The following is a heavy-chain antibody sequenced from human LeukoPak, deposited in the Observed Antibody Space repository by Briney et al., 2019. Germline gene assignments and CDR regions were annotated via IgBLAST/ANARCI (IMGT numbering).Heavy chain of an antibody. CDR3: AREAWIAATNY. CDR2: IKEDGSEK. CDR1: GFTFSTYW. Sequence: PGGSLRLSCAASGFTFSTYWMSWVRQAPGKGLEWVVDIKEDGSEKYYVDSVKGRFTISRDNAKNSLYLQMNSLRAEDTAVYYCAREAWIAATNYWGQGTLVTVSS. J-gene: IGHJ4*02. D-gene: IGHD2-15*01. V-gene: IGHV3-7*03.